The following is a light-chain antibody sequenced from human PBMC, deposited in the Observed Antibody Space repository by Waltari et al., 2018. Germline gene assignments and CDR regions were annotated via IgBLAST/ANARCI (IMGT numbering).Light chain of an antibody. J-gene: IGLJ2*01. CDR1: TNY. CDR3: CSFAGSHTEI. Sequence: QSALTQPPSVSGSPAQSVTISCTKPTNYVPWDQQHPGKAPKLIIYYDNTRPSGVPDRFSGSKSGNTASLTISGLQTEDEADYYCCSFAGSHTEIFDGGTKLTVL. V-gene: IGLV2-11*01. CDR2: YDN.